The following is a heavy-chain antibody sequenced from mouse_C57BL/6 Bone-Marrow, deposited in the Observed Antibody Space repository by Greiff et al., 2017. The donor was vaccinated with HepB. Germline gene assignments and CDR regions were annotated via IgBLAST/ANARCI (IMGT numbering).Heavy chain of an antibody. V-gene: IGHV1-22*01. Sequence: EVKLMESGPELVKPGASVKMSCKASGYTFTDYNMHWVKQSHGKSLEWIGYINPNNGGTSYNQKFKGKATLTVNKSSSTAYMELRSLTSEDSAVYYCARKRCLDSSGFYAMDYWGQGTSVTVSS. CDR3: ARKRCLDSSGFYAMDY. CDR2: INPNNGGT. CDR1: GYTFTDYN. J-gene: IGHJ4*01. D-gene: IGHD3-2*02.